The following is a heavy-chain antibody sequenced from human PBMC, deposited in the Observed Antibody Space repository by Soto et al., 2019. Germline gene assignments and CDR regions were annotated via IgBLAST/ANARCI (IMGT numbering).Heavy chain of an antibody. Sequence: GGSLRLSCAASGFTFSIYAMTWVRPAPGKGLEWVSTTGATGRTTYYADSVKGRFTVSRDNSKNTLDLQMSSLRAEDTAVYYCATVHNTSRSFDYWGQGTLVTVSS. J-gene: IGHJ4*02. V-gene: IGHV3-23*01. CDR2: TGATGRTT. CDR1: GFTFSIYA. CDR3: ATVHNTSRSFDY. D-gene: IGHD1-20*01.